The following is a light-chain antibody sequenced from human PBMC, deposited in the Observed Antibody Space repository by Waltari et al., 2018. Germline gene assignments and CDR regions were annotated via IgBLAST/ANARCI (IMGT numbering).Light chain of an antibody. J-gene: IGKJ1*01. CDR3: QQYNGWPRT. Sequence: IVMTQSPATLSVSPGDRATLSCRASQSVSSNLAWYQQHPGQAPRLLIYAASTRATGFPARFSGIGSGTDFTLTISSLQSEDFAVYYCQQYNGWPRTFGQGTKVEI. CDR1: QSVSSN. CDR2: AAS. V-gene: IGKV3-15*01.